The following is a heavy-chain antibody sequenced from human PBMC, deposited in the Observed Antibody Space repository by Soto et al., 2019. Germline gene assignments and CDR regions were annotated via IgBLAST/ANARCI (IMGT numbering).Heavy chain of an antibody. V-gene: IGHV3-74*01. CDR3: ATAAVDY. CDR1: GYTFANHW. Sequence: GGSLRLSCAVAGYTFANHWMHWVRQAPGKGLEWVSRMNSDGSLINYADSVKGRFTVSRDNARNTLYLQMNSLRVEDTAVYYSATAAVDYWGPGILVTVSS. D-gene: IGHD6-19*01. CDR2: MNSDGSLI. J-gene: IGHJ4*02.